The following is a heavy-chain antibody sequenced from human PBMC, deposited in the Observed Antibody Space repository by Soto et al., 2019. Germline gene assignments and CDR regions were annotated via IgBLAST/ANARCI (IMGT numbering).Heavy chain of an antibody. CDR3: ARDPHSSGWYLLGY. V-gene: IGHV1-69*12. CDR2: IIPIFGTA. J-gene: IGHJ4*02. Sequence: QVQLVQSGAEVKKPGSSVKVSCKASGGTFSSYAISWVRQAPGQGLEWMGGIIPIFGTANYAQKFQGRVTXXAXEXXSTAYMELSSLRSEDTAVYYCARDPHSSGWYLLGYWGQGTLVTVSS. CDR1: GGTFSSYA. D-gene: IGHD6-19*01.